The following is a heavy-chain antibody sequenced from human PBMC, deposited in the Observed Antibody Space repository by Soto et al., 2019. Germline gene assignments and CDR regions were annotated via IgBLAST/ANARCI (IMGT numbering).Heavy chain of an antibody. V-gene: IGHV3-23*01. CDR1: GFTFSSYA. D-gene: IGHD3-22*01. J-gene: IGHJ3*02. CDR3: AKVGWGYYDSSSNLHI. Sequence: PGGSLRLSCAASGFTFSSYAMSWVRQAPGKGLEWVSAISGSGGSTHYADSVKGRFTISRDNSKNTLYLQMNSLRAEDTAVYYCAKVGWGYYDSSSNLHIWGQGTMVTVSS. CDR2: ISGSGGST.